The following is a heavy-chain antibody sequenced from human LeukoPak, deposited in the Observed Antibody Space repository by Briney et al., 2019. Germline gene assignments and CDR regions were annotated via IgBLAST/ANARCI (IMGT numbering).Heavy chain of an antibody. CDR2: TYYRSKWYN. J-gene: IGHJ5*02. D-gene: IGHD6-13*01. CDR1: GDSVSSNSAA. V-gene: IGHV6-1*01. Sequence: QTLSLTCAISGDSVSSNSAAWNWIRQSPSRGPEWLGRTYYRSKWYNDYAVSVKSRITINPDTSKNQFSLQLNSVTPEDTAVYYCARVAAAAGTVWFDPWGQGTLVTVSS. CDR3: ARVAAAAGTVWFDP.